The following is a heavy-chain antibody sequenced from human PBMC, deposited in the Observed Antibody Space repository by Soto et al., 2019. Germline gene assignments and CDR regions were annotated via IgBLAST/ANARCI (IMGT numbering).Heavy chain of an antibody. V-gene: IGHV3-9*01. Sequence: EVHLVESGGGLVQPGRSLRLSCAASGFIFEDYAMHWVRQVPGKGLEWVSSISWNSGNIVYADSVKGRFTVSRDSANNSLYLQMNSLRTEDTALYYCAKGAVTSIFGYFDFCGQETLVTVSS. D-gene: IGHD3-3*01. CDR1: GFIFEDYA. CDR2: ISWNSGNI. CDR3: AKGAVTSIFGYFDF. J-gene: IGHJ4*02.